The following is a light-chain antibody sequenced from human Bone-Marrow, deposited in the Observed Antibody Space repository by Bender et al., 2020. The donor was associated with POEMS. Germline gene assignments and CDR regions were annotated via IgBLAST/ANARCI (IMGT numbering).Light chain of an antibody. V-gene: IGLV2-11*01. CDR2: DVN. CDR1: SSDVGAYKY. Sequence: QSALTQPRSVSGSPGQSVTISCTGTSSDVGAYKYVSWYQQHPGKAPKLLFFDVNHRPSGVPDRFSGSKSGNTASLTISGLQPDDEGNYYCCSYAGTYTFEVFGGGTELTVL. CDR3: CSYAGTYTFEV. J-gene: IGLJ3*02.